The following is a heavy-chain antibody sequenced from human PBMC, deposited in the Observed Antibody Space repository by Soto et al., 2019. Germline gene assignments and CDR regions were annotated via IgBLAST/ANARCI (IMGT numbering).Heavy chain of an antibody. CDR1: GFTFSSYA. V-gene: IGHV3-23*01. CDR3: AKDDLSSGWYDY. D-gene: IGHD6-19*01. J-gene: IGHJ4*02. CDR2: ISGSGGST. Sequence: GGLRLSCAASGFTFSSYAMSWVRQTPGKGLEWVSAISGSGGSTYYADSVKGRFTISRDNSKNTLYLQMNSLRAEDTAVYYCAKDDLSSGWYDYWGQGTLVTVSS.